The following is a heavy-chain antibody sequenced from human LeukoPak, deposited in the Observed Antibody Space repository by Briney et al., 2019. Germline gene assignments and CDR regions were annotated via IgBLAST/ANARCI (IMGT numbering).Heavy chain of an antibody. V-gene: IGHV3-21*01. CDR2: ISSSSSYI. J-gene: IGHJ5*02. D-gene: IGHD2-15*01. CDR1: GFTFSSYS. CDR3: ARGYCSGGSCYHNWFDP. Sequence: GGSLRLSCAASGFTFSSYSMNWVRQAPGKGLEWVSSISSSSSYIYYADSVKGRFTISRDNAKNSLYLQMNSLRAEDTAVYYCARGYCSGGSCYHNWFDPWGQGTLVPVSS.